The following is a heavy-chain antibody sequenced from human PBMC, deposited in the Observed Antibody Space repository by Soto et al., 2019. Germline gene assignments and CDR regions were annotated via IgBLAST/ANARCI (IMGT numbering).Heavy chain of an antibody. D-gene: IGHD4-17*01. Sequence: PSETLSLTCTVSGVSIRSFYWSWIRQPAGKGLEWIGRIYPSGSTNYNPSLQSRVTMSVDMSKNQFSLKLTSVTAADTALYYCAKPGETFGDYFTHHYFDPWGQGTLVTVSS. J-gene: IGHJ5*02. V-gene: IGHV4-4*07. CDR1: GVSIRSFY. CDR3: AKPGETFGDYFTHHYFDP. CDR2: IYPSGST.